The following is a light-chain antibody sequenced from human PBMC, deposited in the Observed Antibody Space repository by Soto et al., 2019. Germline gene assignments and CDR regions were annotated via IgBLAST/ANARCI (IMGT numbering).Light chain of an antibody. Sequence: DIQMTQSPSSLSASVGDRVTITCRASQSIDTSLNWYQQKPGKAPNLLIYAASSLQTGVPSRFGGGGSGTHFTLTISSLQPEDFATYYCQQSYISSCTFGPGTKVDIK. CDR2: AAS. CDR1: QSIDTS. CDR3: QQSYISSCT. J-gene: IGKJ3*01. V-gene: IGKV1-39*01.